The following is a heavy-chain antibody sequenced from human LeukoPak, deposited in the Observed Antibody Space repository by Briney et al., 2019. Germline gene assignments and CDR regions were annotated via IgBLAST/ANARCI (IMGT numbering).Heavy chain of an antibody. V-gene: IGHV3-21*01. CDR3: ARDQTSLDDSSGYRKYSFGF. J-gene: IGHJ4*02. CDR1: GSTFSTYS. CDR2: IRISSNYI. D-gene: IGHD3-22*01. Sequence: GESLRLCCAASGSTFSTYSMSWVRQAPGQGLEWVSSIRISSNYIYYADSVEGRFTISRDNAKNSLYMQMNSLRAEDTAVYYCARDQTSLDDSSGYRKYSFGFWGQGTLVTVSS.